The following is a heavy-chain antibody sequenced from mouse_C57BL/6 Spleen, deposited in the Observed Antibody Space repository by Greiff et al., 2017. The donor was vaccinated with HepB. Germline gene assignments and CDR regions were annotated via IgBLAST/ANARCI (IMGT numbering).Heavy chain of an antibody. Sequence: QVQLQQSGAELVKPGASVKLSCKASGYTFTEYTIHWVKQRSGQGLEWIGWFYPGSGSIKYNEKFKDKATLTADKSSSTVYMELSRLTAEDSAVYFCARHEVRGYGNYLAWFAYWGQGTLVTVSA. V-gene: IGHV1-62-2*01. J-gene: IGHJ3*01. D-gene: IGHD2-1*01. CDR2: FYPGSGSI. CDR1: GYTFTEYT. CDR3: ARHEVRGYGNYLAWFAY.